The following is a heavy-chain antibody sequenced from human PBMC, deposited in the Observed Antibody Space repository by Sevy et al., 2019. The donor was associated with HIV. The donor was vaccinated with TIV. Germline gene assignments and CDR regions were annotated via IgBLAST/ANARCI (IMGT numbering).Heavy chain of an antibody. CDR2: ILSVGNIK. D-gene: IGHD6-19*01. CDR3: ARESGSGWYIDH. J-gene: IGHJ4*02. V-gene: IGHV3-33*01. CDR1: GFTFSSYG. Sequence: GGSLRLSCAASGFTFSSYGLHWVRQAPGRGLEWVAGILSVGNIKYYIDSGKGGFTISRDDSKNTLYLQMNSLRAEDTAVYYCARESGSGWYIDHWGQGALVTVSS.